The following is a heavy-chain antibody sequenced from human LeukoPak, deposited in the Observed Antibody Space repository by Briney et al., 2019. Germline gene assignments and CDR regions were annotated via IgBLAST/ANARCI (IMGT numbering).Heavy chain of an antibody. Sequence: PGGALDLSCGASGFPFKRYSMNGARQAPGKGREGGSSISSSSSYIYYADSVKGRFTISRDNAKNSLYLQMNSLRAEDTAVYYCAREAAYYDSSGYYVYWGQGTLVTVSS. CDR1: GFPFKRYS. J-gene: IGHJ4*02. D-gene: IGHD3-22*01. V-gene: IGHV3-21*01. CDR2: ISSSSSYI. CDR3: AREAAYYDSSGYYVY.